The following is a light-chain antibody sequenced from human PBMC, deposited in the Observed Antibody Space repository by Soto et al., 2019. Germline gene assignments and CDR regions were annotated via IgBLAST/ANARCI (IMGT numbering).Light chain of an antibody. Sequence: IELTQSLATLFLSTGGRATRSWRASQNVYEYLAWYQQKPGQAPRLLIYPAPHRPTGIPARFSGSASGTDFTLTIRRLEPEDFAVYYCPQFSSYPLTLGGGTKVDI. CDR3: PQFSSYPLT. V-gene: IGKV3-11*01. J-gene: IGKJ4*01. CDR1: QNVYEY. CDR2: PAP.